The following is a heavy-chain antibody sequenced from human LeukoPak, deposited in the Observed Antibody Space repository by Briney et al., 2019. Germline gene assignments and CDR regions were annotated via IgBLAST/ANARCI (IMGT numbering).Heavy chain of an antibody. CDR2: IYYSGST. CDR3: ARGGGDYAHVDY. J-gene: IGHJ4*02. CDR1: GGSVSSGSYY. Sequence: SETLSLTCTVSGGSVSSGSYYWSWIRQPPGKGLEWIGYIYYSGSTNYNPSLKSRVTISVDTSKNQFSLKLSSVTAADTAVYYCARGGGDYAHVDYWGQGTLVTVSS. V-gene: IGHV4-61*01. D-gene: IGHD4-17*01.